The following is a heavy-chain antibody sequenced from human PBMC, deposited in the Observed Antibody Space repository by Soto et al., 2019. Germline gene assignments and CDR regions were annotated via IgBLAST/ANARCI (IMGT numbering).Heavy chain of an antibody. CDR2: ISGSGGST. J-gene: IGHJ4*02. V-gene: IGHV3-23*01. Sequence: EVQVLESGGGLVQPGGSLRLSCGVSGFTFGTYAMSWVRQAPGKGLEWVSGISGSGGSTYYADSVKGRFTISRDNSKNTLYLQMNSLRAEDTAVYYGAKALFYYDTSGYKHYFDYWGQGTLVTVSS. CDR3: AKALFYYDTSGYKHYFDY. D-gene: IGHD3-22*01. CDR1: GFTFGTYA.